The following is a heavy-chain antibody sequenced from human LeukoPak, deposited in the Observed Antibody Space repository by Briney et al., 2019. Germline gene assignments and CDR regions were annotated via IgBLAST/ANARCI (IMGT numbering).Heavy chain of an antibody. D-gene: IGHD3-16*01. Sequence: PGGSLRLSCAAWVFTFSSYAMHGVRQAPGKGLEGGAGISWERWTTGYGDSVKGRFTISRDNAKNTLSLQMSSMRAEDTALYYCAKASNYDYLWGSQQIGHYFDPWGRGILVTVSS. J-gene: IGHJ4*02. V-gene: IGHV3-9*01. CDR2: ISWERWTT. CDR3: AKASNYDYLWGSQQIGHYFDP. CDR1: VFTFSSYA.